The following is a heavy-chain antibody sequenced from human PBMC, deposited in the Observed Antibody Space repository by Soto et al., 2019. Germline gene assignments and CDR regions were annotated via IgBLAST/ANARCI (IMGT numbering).Heavy chain of an antibody. J-gene: IGHJ6*02. CDR1: GFSLSDYA. CDR2: ISSDSRTI. CDR3: ARIKLVEWFFINVDVSDMDV. Sequence: GGSLRLSCVASGFSLSDYAVNWVRQAPGKGLEWVSFISSDSRTIYYADSVEGRFTVSRDNARNSVPLQMDSLRDEDAAVYYCARIKLVEWFFINVDVSDMDVWGQGTPVTVSS. V-gene: IGHV3-48*02. D-gene: IGHD3-3*01.